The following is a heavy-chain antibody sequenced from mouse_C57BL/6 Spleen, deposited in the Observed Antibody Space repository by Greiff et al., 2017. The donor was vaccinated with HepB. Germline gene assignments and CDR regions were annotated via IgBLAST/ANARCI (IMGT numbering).Heavy chain of an antibody. CDR2: IDPETGGT. CDR3: TRERMGNPCAY. CDR1: GYTFTDYE. Sequence: VQLQQSGAELVRPGASVTLSCKASGYTFTDYEMHWVKQTPVHGLEWIGAIDPETGGTAYNQKFKGKAILTADKSSSTAYMELRSLTSEDSAVYYCTRERMGNPCAYWGQGTLVTVSA. D-gene: IGHD2-1*01. J-gene: IGHJ3*01. V-gene: IGHV1-15*01.